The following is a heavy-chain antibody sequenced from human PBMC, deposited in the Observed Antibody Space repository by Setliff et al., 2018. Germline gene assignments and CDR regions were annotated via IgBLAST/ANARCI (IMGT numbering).Heavy chain of an antibody. CDR3: AKEAANYYYYMDV. V-gene: IGHV3-33*06. CDR1: GFTFSSYG. CDR2: IWYDGSNK. Sequence: PGGSLRLSCAASGFTFSSYGMHWVRQAPGKGLEWVAVIWYDGSNKYYADSVKGRFTISRDNSKNTLYLQMNSLRAEDTAVYYCAKEAANYYYYMDVWGKGTTVTVSS. J-gene: IGHJ6*03. D-gene: IGHD2-15*01.